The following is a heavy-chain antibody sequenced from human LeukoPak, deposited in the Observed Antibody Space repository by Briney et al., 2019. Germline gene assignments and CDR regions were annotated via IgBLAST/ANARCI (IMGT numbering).Heavy chain of an antibody. CDR3: ARGIVGATPAHFDY. V-gene: IGHV1-46*01. J-gene: IGHJ4*02. CDR1: GYTFTSYY. Sequence: GASVKVSCKASGYTFTSYYMHWVRQAPGQGLEWMGIINPSGGSTSYAQKFQGRVTMTTDTSTSAAYMELRSLRSDDTAVYYCARGIVGATPAHFDYWGQGTLVTVSS. CDR2: INPSGGST. D-gene: IGHD1-26*01.